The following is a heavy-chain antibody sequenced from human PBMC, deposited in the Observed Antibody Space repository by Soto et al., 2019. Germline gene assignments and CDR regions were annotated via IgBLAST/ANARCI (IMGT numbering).Heavy chain of an antibody. CDR1: DDSINIDKYY. CDR2: IYYRGNA. Sequence: SETLSLTCSVSDDSINIDKYYWCGIRHPPGKGLEWIGSIYYRGNAYYNPSLQTRVTISLDKSRSQFSLKLNSVTAADSAVYFCARLEGLATISYYFDFWGPGALVTVSS. V-gene: IGHV4-39*01. D-gene: IGHD3-9*01. J-gene: IGHJ4*02. CDR3: ARLEGLATISYYFDF.